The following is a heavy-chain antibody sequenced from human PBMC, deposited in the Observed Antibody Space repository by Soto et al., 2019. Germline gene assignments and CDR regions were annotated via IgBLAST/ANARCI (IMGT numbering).Heavy chain of an antibody. V-gene: IGHV3-33*01. D-gene: IGHD6-6*01. CDR3: ARGHSSSCFDY. J-gene: IGHJ4*02. CDR1: GFTFSSYG. Sequence: PGGSLRLSCAASGFTFSSYGMHWVRQAPGKGLEWVAVIWYDGSNKYYADSVKGRFTISRDNSKNTLYLQMNSLRAEDTAVYYCARGHSSSCFDYWGQGTLVTVSS. CDR2: IWYDGSNK.